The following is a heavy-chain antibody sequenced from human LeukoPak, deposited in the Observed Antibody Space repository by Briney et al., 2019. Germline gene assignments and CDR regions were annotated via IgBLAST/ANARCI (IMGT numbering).Heavy chain of an antibody. V-gene: IGHV3-48*01. D-gene: IGHD6-19*01. CDR3: ARCRSSASNYYYYYMDV. CDR2: ISSTGTIT. Sequence: GGSLRLSCGVSGFSFRGYSMNWVRQAPGKGLEWLSYISSTGTITYYADSVKGRFAISRDNAKNSLYLQMNNLRAEDTAVYYCARCRSSASNYYYYYMDVWGKGTTVTVSS. CDR1: GFSFRGYS. J-gene: IGHJ6*03.